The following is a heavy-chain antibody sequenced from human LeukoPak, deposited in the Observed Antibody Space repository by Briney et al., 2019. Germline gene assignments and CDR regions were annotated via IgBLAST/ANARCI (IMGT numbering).Heavy chain of an antibody. D-gene: IGHD1-26*01. J-gene: IGHJ6*02. CDR2: IYPGDSDT. Sequence: GESLKISCKGSGYSFTSYWIGWVRQIPGKGLEWMGIIYPGDSDTRYSPSFQGQVTISADKSISTAYLQWSSLKASDTAMYYCARVGARYYYYYGMDVWGQGTTVTGSS. V-gene: IGHV5-51*01. CDR3: ARVGARYYYYYGMDV. CDR1: GYSFTSYW.